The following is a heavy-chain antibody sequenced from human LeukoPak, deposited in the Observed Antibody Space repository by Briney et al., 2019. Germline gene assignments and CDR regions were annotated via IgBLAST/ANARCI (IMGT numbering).Heavy chain of an antibody. J-gene: IGHJ5*02. CDR2: IYYSGST. V-gene: IGHV4-39*01. D-gene: IGHD3-3*01. CDR3: ARRPSGYAPLGWFDP. Sequence: SETLSLTCTVSGGSISSSSYYWGWIRQPPGKGLEWSGSIYYSGSTYYNPSLKSRVTISVDTSKNQFSLKLSSVTAADTAVYYCARRPSGYAPLGWFDPWGQGTLVTVSS. CDR1: GGSISSSSYY.